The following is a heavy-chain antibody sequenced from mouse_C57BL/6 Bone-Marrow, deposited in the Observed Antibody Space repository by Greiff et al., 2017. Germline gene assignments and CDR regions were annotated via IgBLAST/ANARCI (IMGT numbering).Heavy chain of an antibody. Sequence: QVQLQQSGAELVRPGASVTLSCKASGYTFTDYEMHWVKQTPVHGLEWIGAIDPETGGTAYNQKFKGKDILTADKSSSTAYMELRSLTSEDSAVYYCRKDGNYDYFDYWGQGTTLTVSS. CDR3: RKDGNYDYFDY. V-gene: IGHV1-15*01. CDR2: IDPETGGT. D-gene: IGHD2-1*01. CDR1: GYTFTDYE. J-gene: IGHJ2*01.